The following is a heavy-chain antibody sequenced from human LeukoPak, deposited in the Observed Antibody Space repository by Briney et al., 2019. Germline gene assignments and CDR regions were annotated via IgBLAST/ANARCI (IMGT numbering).Heavy chain of an antibody. Sequence: PSETLSLTCAVYSVSFSGYYWSWIRQPPGKGLEYIGEINHSGSTNYSPSLKSRVTVSVDTSKNQFSLKLSSVTAADTAVYYCARRNYDTGGNNIDDFDIWGQGTRVTVSS. J-gene: IGHJ3*02. CDR3: ARRNYDTGGNNIDDFDI. CDR2: INHSGST. D-gene: IGHD3-22*01. V-gene: IGHV4-34*01. CDR1: SVSFSGYY.